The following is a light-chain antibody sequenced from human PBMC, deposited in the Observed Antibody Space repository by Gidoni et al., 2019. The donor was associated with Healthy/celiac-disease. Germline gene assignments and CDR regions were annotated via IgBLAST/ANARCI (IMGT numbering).Light chain of an antibody. V-gene: IGKV4-1*01. CDR2: WAS. CDR1: QSVLYSSNNKNY. J-gene: IGKJ1*01. Sequence: DIVMTQSQDSLAVSLGERATINCKSRQSVLYSSNNKNYLAGYQQKPGQPPKLLIYWASTRESGVPDRFSGSGSGTDFTLTISSLQAEDVAVYYCQQYYSTPRTFGQGTKVEIK. CDR3: QQYYSTPRT.